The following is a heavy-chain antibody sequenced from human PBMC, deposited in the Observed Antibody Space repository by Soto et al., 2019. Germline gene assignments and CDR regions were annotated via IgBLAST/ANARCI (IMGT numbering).Heavy chain of an antibody. V-gene: IGHV3-74*01. CDR2: INSDGSST. J-gene: IGHJ6*02. D-gene: IGHD2-2*03. Sequence: EVQLVESGGGLVQPGGSLRLSCAASGFTFSSYWMHWVRQAPGKGLVWVSRINSDGSSTSYADSVTGRFTISRDNAKNTLYLQLNSLRAEDTAVYCCASGLKGCYGVDVWGQGTTVTVSS. CDR3: ASGLKGCYGVDV. CDR1: GFTFSSYW.